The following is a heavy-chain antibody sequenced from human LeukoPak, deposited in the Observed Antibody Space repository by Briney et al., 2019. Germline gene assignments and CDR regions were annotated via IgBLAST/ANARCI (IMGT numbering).Heavy chain of an antibody. V-gene: IGHV3-30-3*01. CDR3: ARAVAGYFDY. Sequence: QAGGSLRLSCAASGFTFSSYAMHWVRQAPGKGLEWVAVISYDGSNKYYADSVKGRFTISRDNSKNTLYLQMNSLRAEDTAVYYCARAVAGYFDYWGQGTLVTVSS. CDR1: GFTFSSYA. CDR2: ISYDGSNK. J-gene: IGHJ4*02. D-gene: IGHD6-19*01.